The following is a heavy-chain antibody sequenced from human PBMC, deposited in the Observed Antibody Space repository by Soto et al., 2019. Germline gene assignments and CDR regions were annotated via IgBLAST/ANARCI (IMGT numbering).Heavy chain of an antibody. Sequence: WWSLRLSCSASVFTFRSYGMHWFRQAPGKGLEWVAIISYDGSNKYYPDSVKGRFTISRDKSKNTLYLQMNSLRVEDTAVYYCAKDRLANPPYYYYYYGMDVWGQGTTVTVSS. J-gene: IGHJ6*02. V-gene: IGHV3-30*18. CDR2: ISYDGSNK. CDR1: VFTFRSYG. D-gene: IGHD6-25*01. CDR3: AKDRLANPPYYYYYYGMDV.